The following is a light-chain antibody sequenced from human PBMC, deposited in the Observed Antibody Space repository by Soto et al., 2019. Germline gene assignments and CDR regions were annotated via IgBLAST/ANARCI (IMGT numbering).Light chain of an antibody. Sequence: EIVLTQSPGTLSLSPGERATLSCRASQSVSSSYLAWHQQKPGQAPRLLIYDASSRATGIPDRFSGSGSGTDFTLTISRLEPEDFAVCYCQQYGSSPYTFGQGTKLEIK. J-gene: IGKJ2*01. CDR2: DAS. CDR1: QSVSSSY. V-gene: IGKV3-20*01. CDR3: QQYGSSPYT.